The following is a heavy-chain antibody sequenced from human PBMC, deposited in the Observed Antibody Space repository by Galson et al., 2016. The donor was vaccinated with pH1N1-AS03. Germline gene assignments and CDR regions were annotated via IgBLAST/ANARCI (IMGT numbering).Heavy chain of an antibody. J-gene: IGHJ3*01. Sequence: SLRLSCAASGFTFSRYPIHWVRQAPGKGLEWEAVISYDGSNKYYEDSVKGRFTISRDSSKNTLYLQMNSLRPEDTAMYYCARDYIVGATRGAGTFDVWGHGTMVTVSS. CDR2: ISYDGSNK. CDR1: GFTFSRYP. V-gene: IGHV3-30-3*01. D-gene: IGHD1-26*01. CDR3: ARDYIVGATRGAGTFDV.